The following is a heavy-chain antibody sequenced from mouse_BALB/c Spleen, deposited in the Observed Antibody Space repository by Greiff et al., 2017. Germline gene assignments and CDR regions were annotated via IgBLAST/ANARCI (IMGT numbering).Heavy chain of an antibody. V-gene: IGHV2-9*02. D-gene: IGHD1-1*01. CDR3: ARGRNYGSSSYAMDY. CDR1: GFSLTSYG. Sequence: VKLVESGPGLVAPSQSLSITCTVSGFSLTSYGVHWVRQPPGKGLEWLGVIWAGGSTNYNSALMSRLSISKDNSKSQVFLKMNSLQTDDTAMYYCARGRNYGSSSYAMDYWGQGTSVTVSS. CDR2: IWAGGST. J-gene: IGHJ4*01.